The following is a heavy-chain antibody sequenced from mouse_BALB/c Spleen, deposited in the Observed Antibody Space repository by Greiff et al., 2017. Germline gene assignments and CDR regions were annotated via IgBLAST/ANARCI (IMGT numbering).Heavy chain of an antibody. Sequence: DVMLVESGGGLVQPGGSRKLSCAASGFTFSSFGMHWVRQAPEKGLEWVAYISSGSSTIYYADTVKGRFTISRDNPKNTLFLQMTSLRSEDTAMYYCARGPGYPNAMDYWGQGTSVTVSS. J-gene: IGHJ4*01. V-gene: IGHV5-17*02. CDR1: GFTFSSFG. D-gene: IGHD2-2*01. CDR3: ARGPGYPNAMDY. CDR2: ISSGSSTI.